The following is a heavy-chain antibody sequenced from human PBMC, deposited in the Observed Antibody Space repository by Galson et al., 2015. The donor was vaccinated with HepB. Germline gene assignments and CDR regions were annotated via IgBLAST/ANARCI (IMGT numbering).Heavy chain of an antibody. CDR1: GYIFTNYW. Sequence: QSGAEVKKPGESLKISCKGSGYIFTNYWIGWVRQMPGKGPEWMGIIYPGDSDTSYSPSFQGQVTISADKTISTAYLQWSSLRASDIAMYYCARWHPLTNNAFDIWGQGTMVTVSS. CDR2: IYPGDSDT. V-gene: IGHV5-51*01. D-gene: IGHD4-11*01. J-gene: IGHJ3*02. CDR3: ARWHPLTNNAFDI.